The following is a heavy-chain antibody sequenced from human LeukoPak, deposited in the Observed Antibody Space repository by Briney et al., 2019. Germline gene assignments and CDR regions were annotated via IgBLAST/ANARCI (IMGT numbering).Heavy chain of an antibody. D-gene: IGHD3-9*01. CDR2: INPNSGGT. V-gene: IGHV1-2*02. J-gene: IGHJ6*03. CDR3: ARDSALEESVLRYFDGFIMPYYYYMDV. CDR1: GYTFTGYY. Sequence: ASVKVSCKASGYTFTGYYMHWVRQAPGQGLEWMGWINPNSGGTNYAQKFQGRVTMTRDTSISTAYMELSRLRSDDTAVYYCARDSALEESVLRYFDGFIMPYYYYMDVWGKGTTVTVSS.